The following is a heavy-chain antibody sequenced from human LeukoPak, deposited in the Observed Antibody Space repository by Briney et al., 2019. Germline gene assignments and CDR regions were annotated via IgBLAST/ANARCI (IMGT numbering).Heavy chain of an antibody. Sequence: PSETLSLTCTVSGGSISSSSYYWSWIRQPPGKGLEWVGYISYSGSTNYNPSLKSRVTISVDTSKNQFSLKLSSVTAADTAVYYCARERSMVRGVSWFDPWGQGTLVTVSS. J-gene: IGHJ5*02. CDR3: ARERSMVRGVSWFDP. CDR1: GGSISSSSYY. CDR2: ISYSGST. D-gene: IGHD3-10*01. V-gene: IGHV4-61*01.